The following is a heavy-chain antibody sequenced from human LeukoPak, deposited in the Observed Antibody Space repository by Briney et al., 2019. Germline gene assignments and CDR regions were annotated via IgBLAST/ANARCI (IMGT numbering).Heavy chain of an antibody. J-gene: IGHJ4*02. CDR1: GYTLTELS. Sequence: ASVKVSCKVSGYTLTELSMHWVRQAPGKGLEWMGGFDPEDGEIIYAQKFQGRVTMTEDTSTDTAYMELSSLRSEDTAVYYCATGLLCSSTSCPDYWGQGTLVTVSS. D-gene: IGHD2-2*01. CDR2: FDPEDGEI. CDR3: ATGLLCSSTSCPDY. V-gene: IGHV1-24*01.